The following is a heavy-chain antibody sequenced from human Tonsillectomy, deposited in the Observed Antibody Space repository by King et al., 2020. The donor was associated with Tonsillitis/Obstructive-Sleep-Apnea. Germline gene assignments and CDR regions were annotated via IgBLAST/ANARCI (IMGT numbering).Heavy chain of an antibody. CDR2: ISAHNGHT. D-gene: IGHD3-22*01. CDR1: GYTFTNYG. V-gene: IGHV1-18*01. J-gene: IGHJ4*02. CDR3: ARDSMSNYYDSSAYYTFNY. Sequence: VQLVQSGAEVKKPGASVKVSCKASGYTFTNYGISWVRQAPGQGLEWMAWISAHNGHTNYAQKLQGRVTMTTDTSTSTAYMELRSLRSDDTAVYYCARDSMSNYYDSSAYYTFNYWGQGPLVTVSS.